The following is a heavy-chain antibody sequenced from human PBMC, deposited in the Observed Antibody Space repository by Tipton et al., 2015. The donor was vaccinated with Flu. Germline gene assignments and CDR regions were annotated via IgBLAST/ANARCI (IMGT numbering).Heavy chain of an antibody. Sequence: SGFTFSSYGMHWVRQAPGKGLEWVAVIWYDGSNKYYADSVKGRFTISRDNSKNTLYLQMNSLRAEDTAVYYCARGDNWGGDGDYVDYYYGMDVWGQGTTVTVSS. CDR3: ARGDNWGGDGDYVDYYYGMDV. V-gene: IGHV3-33*01. CDR1: GFTFSSYG. CDR2: IWYDGSNK. D-gene: IGHD4-17*01. J-gene: IGHJ6*02.